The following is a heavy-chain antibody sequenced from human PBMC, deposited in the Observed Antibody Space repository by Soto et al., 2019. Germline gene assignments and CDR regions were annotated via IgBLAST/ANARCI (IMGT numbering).Heavy chain of an antibody. CDR3: ARFSTPGKGYGVDV. Sequence: QVQLQESGPGLVKPSETLSLTCSVSSGSISSSDYYWSLIRQPPGKGLEWIGYINYSGRTYYKPSLTSRLSLSIATSKTQFSLRLTSVTVADTAVYFCARFSTPGKGYGVDVWGQGTTVTVSS. J-gene: IGHJ6*02. CDR1: SGSISSSDYY. V-gene: IGHV4-30-4*01. CDR2: INYSGRT. D-gene: IGHD3-3*02.